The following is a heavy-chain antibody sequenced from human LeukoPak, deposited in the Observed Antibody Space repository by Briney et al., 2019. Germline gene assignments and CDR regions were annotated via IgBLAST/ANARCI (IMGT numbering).Heavy chain of an antibody. D-gene: IGHD3-22*01. CDR3: ARGTYDSSGYYVWFDP. J-gene: IGHJ5*02. Sequence: ASVKVSCKASGYTFTSYYMHWVRQAPGQGLEWMGIINPSGCSTSYAQKFQGRVTMTRDTSTSTVYMELSSLRSEDTAVYYCARGTYDSSGYYVWFDPWGQGTLVTVSS. CDR2: INPSGCST. V-gene: IGHV1-46*01. CDR1: GYTFTSYY.